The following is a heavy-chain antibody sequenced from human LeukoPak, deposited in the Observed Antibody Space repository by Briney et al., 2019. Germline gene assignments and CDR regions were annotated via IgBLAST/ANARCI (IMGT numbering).Heavy chain of an antibody. Sequence: SETLSLTCTVSGGSISSSSYYWGWIRQPPGKGLEWIGSIYYSGSTYYNPSLKSRVTISVDTSKNQFSLKLSSVTAADTAVYYCARDGILYTIADYWGQGTLVTVSS. J-gene: IGHJ4*02. CDR2: IYYSGST. CDR3: ARDGILYTIADY. V-gene: IGHV4-39*07. CDR1: GGSISSSSYY. D-gene: IGHD2-15*01.